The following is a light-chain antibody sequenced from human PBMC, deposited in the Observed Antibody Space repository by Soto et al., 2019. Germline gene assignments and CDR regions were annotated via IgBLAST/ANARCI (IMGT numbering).Light chain of an antibody. Sequence: DIQMTQSPSALSASVGDRVTITCRASQSISSWLAWYQQKPGKAPRLLIYDASYLERGVPSRFSGSGSGTEFTITIRHLKPDATGNYYCQQYNNLWKFGPGTKVDIK. V-gene: IGKV1-5*01. J-gene: IGKJ1*01. CDR2: DAS. CDR1: QSISSW. CDR3: QQYNNLWK.